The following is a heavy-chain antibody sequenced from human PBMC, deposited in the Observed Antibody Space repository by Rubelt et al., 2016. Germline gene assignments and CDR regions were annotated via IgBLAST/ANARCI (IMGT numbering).Heavy chain of an antibody. V-gene: IGHV4-59*01. CDR2: IYYSGST. Sequence: GPGLVKPSETLSLTCTVSGGSISSYYWSWIRQPPGKGLEWIGYIYYSGSTNYNPSLKSRVTISVDTSKNQFSLKLSSVTAADTAVYYCVRANYFDYWGQGTLVTVSS. CDR3: VRANYFDY. J-gene: IGHJ4*02. CDR1: GGSISSYY.